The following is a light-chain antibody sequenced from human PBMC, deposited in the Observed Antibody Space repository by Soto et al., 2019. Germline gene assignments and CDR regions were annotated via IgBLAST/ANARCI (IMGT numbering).Light chain of an antibody. Sequence: EIVMTQSPATLSVSPGERATLSFRASQSVGSNLAWYQQKSGQSPRLLIYGASTRATGIPARFSGSGSGTEFTLTISSLQSEDFAGYYCQQYNNWPHTTFGQGTLLEIK. CDR1: QSVGSN. V-gene: IGKV3-15*01. CDR3: QQYNNWPHTT. CDR2: GAS. J-gene: IGKJ5*01.